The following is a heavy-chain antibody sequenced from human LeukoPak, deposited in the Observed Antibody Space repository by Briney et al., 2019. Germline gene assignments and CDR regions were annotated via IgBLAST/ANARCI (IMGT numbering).Heavy chain of an antibody. Sequence: GESLKISCKGSGYRFTSYWIGWVRQMPGKGLEWMGIIYPGDSDTRYSPSFQGQVIISADKSISTAYLQWSSLKASDTAMYFCARSRRATAPNDYWGQGTLVTVSS. CDR2: IYPGDSDT. CDR3: ARSRRATAPNDY. V-gene: IGHV5-51*01. J-gene: IGHJ4*02. CDR1: GYRFTSYW. D-gene: IGHD1-14*01.